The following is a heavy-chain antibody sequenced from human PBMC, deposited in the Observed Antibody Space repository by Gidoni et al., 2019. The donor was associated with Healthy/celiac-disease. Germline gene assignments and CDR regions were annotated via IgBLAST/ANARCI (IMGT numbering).Heavy chain of an antibody. D-gene: IGHD6-13*01. CDR1: GFTFSRYW. CDR2: NNSEGSIT. J-gene: IGHJ2*01. V-gene: IGHV3-74*01. Sequence: VQLVESGGGLVQPGGSLRLPCPASGFTFSRYWLPWVRQAPGKGLVWVSRNNSEGSITSYADAVKGRFTISRDNAKNTLYLQMNSLRAENTAVYYCARRRGGYSSSWHQRGGYWYFDLWGRGTLVTVSS. CDR3: ARRRGGYSSSWHQRGGYWYFDL.